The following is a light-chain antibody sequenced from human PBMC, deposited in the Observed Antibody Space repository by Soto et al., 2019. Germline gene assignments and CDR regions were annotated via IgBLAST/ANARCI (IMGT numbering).Light chain of an antibody. J-gene: IGKJ3*01. CDR3: QQSYSIPFT. CDR2: AAS. CDR1: QSITGY. Sequence: DLQMTQSPSSLSASVGDRVIITCRASQSITGYLNWYQQKSGKAPKLLIYAASSLQSGVPSRFSGSGSGTEFTLTISSLQPEDFATYYCQQSYSIPFTFGPGTRVDV. V-gene: IGKV1-39*01.